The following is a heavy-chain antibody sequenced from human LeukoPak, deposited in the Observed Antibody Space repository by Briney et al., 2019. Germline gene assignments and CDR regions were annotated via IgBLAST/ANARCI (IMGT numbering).Heavy chain of an antibody. CDR2: MNPNSGNT. CDR1: GYTFTSYD. J-gene: IGHJ6*03. D-gene: IGHD2-2*01. Sequence: GASVKVSCKASGYTFTSYDINWVRQATGQGLEWMGWMNPNSGNTGYAQKFQGRVTITRNTSISTAYMELSSLRSEDTAVYYCARGPPPGDCSSTSCYYYYYYMDVWGKGTTVTVSS. V-gene: IGHV1-8*03. CDR3: ARGPPPGDCSSTSCYYYYYYMDV.